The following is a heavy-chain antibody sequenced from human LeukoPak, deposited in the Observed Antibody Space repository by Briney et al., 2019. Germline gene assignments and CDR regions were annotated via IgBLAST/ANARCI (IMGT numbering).Heavy chain of an antibody. CDR3: AKQDSLDSARGAFDI. CDR1: GGSIDMSNSY. D-gene: IGHD2-21*01. Sequence: SETLSLTCTVSGGSIDMSNSYWGWIRQPPGKGLEWIGSFYYSGSGITYYNPSLKSRVTISVDTSKNQFSLELSSVTAADTAVYYCAKQDSLDSARGAFDIWGQGTMVTVSS. CDR2: FYYSGSGIT. V-gene: IGHV4-39*01. J-gene: IGHJ3*02.